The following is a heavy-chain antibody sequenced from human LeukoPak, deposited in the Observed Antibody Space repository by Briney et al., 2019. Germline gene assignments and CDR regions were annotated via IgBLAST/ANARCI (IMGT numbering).Heavy chain of an antibody. Sequence: GGSLRLSCAASGFTFSSYAMHWVRQAPGKGLEWVAVIWYDGSNKYYADSVKGRFTISRDNSKNTLYLQMNSLRAEDTAVYYCARDPPNYYDSSGYYHFDYWGQGTLVTVSS. D-gene: IGHD3-22*01. CDR3: ARDPPNYYDSSGYYHFDY. V-gene: IGHV3-33*08. CDR1: GFTFSSYA. CDR2: IWYDGSNK. J-gene: IGHJ4*02.